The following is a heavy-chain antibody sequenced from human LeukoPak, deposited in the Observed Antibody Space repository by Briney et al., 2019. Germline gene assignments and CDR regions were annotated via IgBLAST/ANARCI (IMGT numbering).Heavy chain of an antibody. V-gene: IGHV4-61*01. J-gene: IGHJ6*03. Sequence: SETLSLTCTVSGGSISSSSYYWSWIRQPPGKGLEWIGYIYYSRSTNYNPSLKSRVTISVDTSKNQFSLKLSSVTAADTAVYYCARVNYYYYYMDVWGKGTTVTVSS. CDR1: GGSISSSSYY. CDR3: ARVNYYYYYMDV. CDR2: IYYSRST.